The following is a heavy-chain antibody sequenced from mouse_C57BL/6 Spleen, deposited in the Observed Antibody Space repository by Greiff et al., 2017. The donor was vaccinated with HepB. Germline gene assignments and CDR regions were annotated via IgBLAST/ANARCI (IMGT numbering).Heavy chain of an antibody. D-gene: IGHD1-1*01. CDR2: ISDGGSYT. CDR1: GFTFSSYA. V-gene: IGHV5-4*01. J-gene: IGHJ1*03. Sequence: EVQLVESGGGLVKPGGSLKLSCAASGFTFSSYAMSWVRQTPEKRLEWVATISDGGSYTYYPDNVKGRFTISRDNAKNNLYLQMSHLKSEDTAMYYCARDQAGTTVVYWYFDVWGTGTTVTVSS. CDR3: ARDQAGTTVVYWYFDV.